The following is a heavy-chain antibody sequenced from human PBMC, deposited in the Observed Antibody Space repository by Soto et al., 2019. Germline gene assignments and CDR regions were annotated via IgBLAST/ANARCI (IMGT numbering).Heavy chain of an antibody. CDR1: EFTVSGHA. CDR2: ITADGGT. Sequence: EVQVLESGGGLVQPGGSLRLSCEGSEFTVSGHAMTWIRQAPGKGPEWVSTITADGGTYYADSVKGRFAMSRDTSENTLYLKMNSMGAEDTAVYYCAPHVSCSGGSCQYDAFAIRGQGTMVTVSS. CDR3: APHVSCSGGSCQYDAFAI. D-gene: IGHD2-15*01. V-gene: IGHV3-23*01. J-gene: IGHJ3*02.